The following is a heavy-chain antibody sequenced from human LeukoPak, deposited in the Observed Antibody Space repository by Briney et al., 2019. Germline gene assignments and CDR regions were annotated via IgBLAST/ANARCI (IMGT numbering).Heavy chain of an antibody. V-gene: IGHV1-2*02. CDR2: INPNSGGT. Sequence: GASVKVSCKASGYTFTGYYMHWVRQAPGQGLEWMGWINPNSGGTNYAQKFQGRVTMTRDTSISTAYMELSRLRSDDTAVYYCARTPFYDFWSGYPPHFDYWGQGTLDTVSS. CDR3: ARTPFYDFWSGYPPHFDY. CDR1: GYTFTGYY. D-gene: IGHD3-3*01. J-gene: IGHJ4*02.